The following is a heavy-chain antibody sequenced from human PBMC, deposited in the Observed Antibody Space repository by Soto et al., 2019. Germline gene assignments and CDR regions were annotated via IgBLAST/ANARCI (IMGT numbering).Heavy chain of an antibody. D-gene: IGHD2-2*01. CDR3: ARSVPASSGHYYYYYMDV. J-gene: IGHJ6*03. CDR2: ISAYNGNT. Sequence: QVQLVQSGAEVKKPGASVKVSCKASGYTFTSYGISWVRQAPGQGLEWMGWISAYNGNTNYAQKLEGRVTMTTDTATSTAYMELRSLRSDDTAVYYCARSVPASSGHYYYYYMDVWGKGTTVTVSS. V-gene: IGHV1-18*01. CDR1: GYTFTSYG.